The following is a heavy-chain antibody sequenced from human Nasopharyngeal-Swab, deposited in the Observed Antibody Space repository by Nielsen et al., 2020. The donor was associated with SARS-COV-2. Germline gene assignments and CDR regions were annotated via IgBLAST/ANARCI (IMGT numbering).Heavy chain of an antibody. CDR3: ARDRGGSGYFDY. CDR1: GYTFTSYY. V-gene: IGHV1-46*01. J-gene: IGHJ4*02. D-gene: IGHD3-10*01. CDR2: INPSGGST. Sequence: ASVKVSCKASGYTFTSYYMHWVRQAPGQGLEWMGLINPSGGSTTYAQKFQGRLTMTRDTSTSTVYLELRSLRSEDTAVYYCARDRGGSGYFDYWGQGALVTVSS.